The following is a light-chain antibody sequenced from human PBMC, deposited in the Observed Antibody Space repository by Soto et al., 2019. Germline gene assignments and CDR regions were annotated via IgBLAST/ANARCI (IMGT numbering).Light chain of an antibody. CDR3: MHSIDWPWT. CDR1: DSLLHSNGYNY. J-gene: IGKJ1*01. V-gene: IGKV2-30*02. Sequence: DIVMTQSPLSLPGTPGEPASISGRSIDSLLHSNGYNYLDWYLQRPGQSPRRLIDNVSNRDSGVPDRFTGSGSGTDFTLEISRVEAEDVGIYYCMHSIDWPWTFGQGTKVDIK. CDR2: NVS.